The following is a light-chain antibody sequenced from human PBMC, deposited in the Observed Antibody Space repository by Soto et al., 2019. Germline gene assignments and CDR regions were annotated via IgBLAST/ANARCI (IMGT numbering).Light chain of an antibody. V-gene: IGKV3-20*01. J-gene: IGKJ1*01. CDR2: GAS. CDR3: QQYDSSPAT. Sequence: EGVLTQSPATPSLSPGGRATPSCRPSQTVSSRYLAWYQQRPGQAPRLLIYGASTRATGIPDRFSGSGSGTDFTLTISRLEPEDFAVYYCQQYDSSPATFGQGTKVDIK. CDR1: QTVSSRY.